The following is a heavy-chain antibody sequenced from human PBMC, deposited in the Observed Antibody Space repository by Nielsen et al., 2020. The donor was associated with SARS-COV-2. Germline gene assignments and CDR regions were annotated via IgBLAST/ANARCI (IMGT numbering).Heavy chain of an antibody. CDR2: IYYSGST. D-gene: IGHD2-15*01. Sequence: SETLSLTCTVSGGSISSYYWSWIRQPPGKGLEWIGYIYYSGSTNYNPSLKSRVTISVDTSKNQFSLKLSSVTAADTAVYYCARDHRRLLRFDPWGQGTLVTVSS. CDR3: ARDHRRLLRFDP. J-gene: IGHJ5*02. CDR1: GGSISSYY. V-gene: IGHV4-59*12.